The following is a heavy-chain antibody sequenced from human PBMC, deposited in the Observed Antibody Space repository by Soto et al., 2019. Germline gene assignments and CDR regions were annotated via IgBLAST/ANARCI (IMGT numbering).Heavy chain of an antibody. CDR1: GGSISSSNW. D-gene: IGHD2-2*01. CDR3: ARVVGGYYYGMDV. Sequence: QVQLQESGPGLVKPSGTLSLTCAVSGGSISSSNWWRWVRQPPGKGLEWIGGIYHSGSTNYNPSLKSRVTMSVDKSKNQFSLKLSSVPAADTAVYYCARVVGGYYYGMDVWGQGTTVTVSS. J-gene: IGHJ6*02. CDR2: IYHSGST. V-gene: IGHV4-4*02.